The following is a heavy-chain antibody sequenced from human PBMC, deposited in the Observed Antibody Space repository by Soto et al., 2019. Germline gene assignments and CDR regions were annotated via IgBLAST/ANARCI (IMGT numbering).Heavy chain of an antibody. Sequence: GASVKVSCKASGGTFSSYAISWLRQAPGQGLEWMGGIIPIFGTANYAQKFQGRVTITADESTSTAYMELSSLRSEDTAVYYCARAAKEAAAFSRYYGMDVWGQGTTVTVSS. V-gene: IGHV1-69*13. CDR2: IIPIFGTA. CDR3: ARAAKEAAAFSRYYGMDV. CDR1: GGTFSSYA. J-gene: IGHJ6*02. D-gene: IGHD6-13*01.